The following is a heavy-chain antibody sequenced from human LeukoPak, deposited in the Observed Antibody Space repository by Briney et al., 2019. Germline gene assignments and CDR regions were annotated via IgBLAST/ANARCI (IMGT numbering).Heavy chain of an antibody. Sequence: SETLSLTCAVYGGSFSGYYWSWIRQPPGKGLEWIGEINHSGSTNYNPSLESRVTISVDTSKNQFSLKLSSVTAADTAVYYCARTRARVVVITSNWFDPWGQGTLVTVSS. CDR3: ARTRARVVVITSNWFDP. CDR2: INHSGST. V-gene: IGHV4-34*01. D-gene: IGHD3-22*01. J-gene: IGHJ5*02. CDR1: GGSFSGYY.